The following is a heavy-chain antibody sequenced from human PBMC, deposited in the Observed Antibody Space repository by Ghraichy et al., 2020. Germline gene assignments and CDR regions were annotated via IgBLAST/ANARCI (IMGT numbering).Heavy chain of an antibody. CDR2: IYNSGNT. J-gene: IGHJ4*02. V-gene: IGHV4-30-2*01. Sequence: SETLSLTCAVSGGSISSGGYSWSWIRQPPGKGLEWIGYIYNSGNTYYNPSLKSRVTISIDRSKNQFSLKVSSVTAADTAVYYCARELTYYFDYWGQGTLVTVSS. D-gene: IGHD1-14*01. CDR3: ARELTYYFDY. CDR1: GGSISSGGYS.